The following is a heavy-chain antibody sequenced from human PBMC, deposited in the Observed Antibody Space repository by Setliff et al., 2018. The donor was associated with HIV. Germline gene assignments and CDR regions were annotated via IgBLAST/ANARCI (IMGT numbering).Heavy chain of an antibody. V-gene: IGHV4-39*07. CDR2: IYYSGST. CDR3: ARGVSSWYPLFDY. D-gene: IGHD6-13*01. Sequence: LSLTCTVSGGSISSHYWSWIRQPPGKGLEWIGSIYYSGSTYYNPSLKSRVTISVDTSKNQFSLKLSSVTAADTAVYYCARGVSSWYPLFDYWGQGTLVTVS. J-gene: IGHJ4*02. CDR1: GGSISSHY.